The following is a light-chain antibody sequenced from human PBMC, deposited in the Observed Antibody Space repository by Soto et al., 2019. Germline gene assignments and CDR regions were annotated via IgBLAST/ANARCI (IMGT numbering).Light chain of an antibody. J-gene: IGLJ2*01. CDR1: SSDVGGYNY. V-gene: IGLV2-14*03. CDR2: DVR. Sequence: QSALTQPASVSGSPGQSITISCTGTSSDVGGYNYVSWYQHHPGKAPKLMIYDVRIRPSGVSNRFAGSKSGNTASLTISGLQAEDEADYYCSSYANSSGVVFGGGTKLTVL. CDR3: SSYANSSGVV.